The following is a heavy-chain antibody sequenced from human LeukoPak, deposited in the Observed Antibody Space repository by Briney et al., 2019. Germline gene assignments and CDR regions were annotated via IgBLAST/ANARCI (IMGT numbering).Heavy chain of an antibody. Sequence: PSETLSLTCTVSGGSISSSSYYWGWIRQPPGKGLEWIGSIYYSGSTYYNPSLKSRVTISVDTSKNQFSLKLSSVTAADTAVYYCARDFSYYDSSGYYYVTDYWGQGTLVTVSS. CDR3: ARDFSYYDSSGYYYVTDY. D-gene: IGHD3-22*01. CDR2: IYYSGST. J-gene: IGHJ4*02. CDR1: GGSISSSSYY. V-gene: IGHV4-39*07.